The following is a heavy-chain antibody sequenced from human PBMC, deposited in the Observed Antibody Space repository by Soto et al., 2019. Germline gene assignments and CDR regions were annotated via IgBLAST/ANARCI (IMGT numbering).Heavy chain of an antibody. Sequence: EVQLVESGGGLVKPGGSLRLSCAASGFTFSSYSMNWVRQAPGKGLEWVSSISSSSSYIYYADSVKGRFTISRDNAKNSLYLQMNRLRAEDTAVYYCARDRYCSGGSCYSDYYYGMDVWGQGTTVTVSS. CDR1: GFTFSSYS. V-gene: IGHV3-21*01. J-gene: IGHJ6*02. CDR2: ISSSSSYI. CDR3: ARDRYCSGGSCYSDYYYGMDV. D-gene: IGHD2-15*01.